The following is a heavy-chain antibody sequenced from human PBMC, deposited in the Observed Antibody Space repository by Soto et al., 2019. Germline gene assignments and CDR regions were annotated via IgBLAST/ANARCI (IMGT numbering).Heavy chain of an antibody. J-gene: IGHJ4*02. V-gene: IGHV1-69*13. CDR2: IIPIFGTA. D-gene: IGHD3-22*01. CDR1: GGTFSSYA. CDR3: ARIGSGYYDADYFDY. Sequence: SVKFSCKASGGTFSSYAISWVRQAPGQGLEWMGGIIPIFGTANYAQKFQGRVTITADESTSTAYMELSSLRSEDTAVYYCARIGSGYYDADYFDYWGQGTLVTSPQ.